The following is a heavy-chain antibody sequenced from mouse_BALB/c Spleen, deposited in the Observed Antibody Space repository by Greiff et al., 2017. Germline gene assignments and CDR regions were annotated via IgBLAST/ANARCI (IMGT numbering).Heavy chain of an antibody. Sequence: LQESGAELVRPGVSVKISCKGSGYTFTDYAMHWVKQSHAKSLEWIGVISTYYGDASYNQKFKGKATMTVDKSSSTAYMELARLTSEDSAIYYCARGYYGSSYGYYAMDYWGQGTSVTVSS. CDR2: ISTYYGDA. CDR3: ARGYYGSSYGYYAMDY. CDR1: GYTFTDYA. V-gene: IGHV1S137*01. D-gene: IGHD1-1*01. J-gene: IGHJ4*01.